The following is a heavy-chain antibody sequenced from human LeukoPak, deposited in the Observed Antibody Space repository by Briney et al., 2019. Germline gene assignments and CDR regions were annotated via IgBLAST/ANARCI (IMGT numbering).Heavy chain of an antibody. CDR3: ARPGEAGGSWNYYYYMDV. V-gene: IGHV4-59*08. D-gene: IGHD2-15*01. CDR2: IYYSGST. CDR1: GGSISSYY. J-gene: IGHJ6*03. Sequence: SETLSLTCAVSGGSISSYYWRWIRQPPGKGLEWIGYIYYSGSTNYNPSLKSRVTISVDTSKNQFSLKLSFVTAADTAVYYCARPGEAGGSWNYYYYMDVWGKGNTVTMSS.